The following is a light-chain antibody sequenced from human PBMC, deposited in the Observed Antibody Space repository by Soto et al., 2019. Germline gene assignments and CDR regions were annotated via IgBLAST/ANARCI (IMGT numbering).Light chain of an antibody. CDR2: DVT. V-gene: IGLV2-14*01. CDR1: SSDVGGYNF. CDR3: SSCRSSSTLV. J-gene: IGLJ2*01. Sequence: QSVLTQPDSVSGSPGQSITISCTGTSSDVGGYNFVSWYQQHPGKAPKLMIYDVTNRPSGVSNRFSGSKSGNTASLTISGLQAEDEADYYCSSCRSSSTLVFGGGTKVTVL.